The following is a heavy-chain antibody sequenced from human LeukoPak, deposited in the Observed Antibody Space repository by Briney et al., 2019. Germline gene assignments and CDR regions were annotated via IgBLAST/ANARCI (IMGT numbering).Heavy chain of an antibody. CDR1: GGSFSGYY. V-gene: IGHV3-23*01. J-gene: IGHJ4*02. D-gene: IGHD6-19*01. CDR3: AKDAATSGWPIDY. CDR2: ITGDGGTS. Sequence: SSETLSLTCAVYGGSFSGYYWSWVRQAPGKGLEWVSAITGDGGTSYYLDSVKGRLTISRDNSENTLFLQMNSLRAEDTALYYCAKDAATSGWPIDYWGQGTLVTVSS.